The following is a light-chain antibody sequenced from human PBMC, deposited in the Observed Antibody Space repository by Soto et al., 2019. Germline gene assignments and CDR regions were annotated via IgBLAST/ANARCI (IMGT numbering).Light chain of an antibody. J-gene: IGKJ1*01. CDR1: QSLLHSNGYNY. V-gene: IGKV2-28*01. CDR3: MQPLQSWT. Sequence: IVMTQSPLSLPVTPGEPASISCRSSQSLLHSNGYNYLDWYLQKPGQSPQLLIYLGSNRASGVPDRFSGSGSGTDFTLQISRVEAEDVGVYYCMQPLQSWTFGQGTKVEIK. CDR2: LGS.